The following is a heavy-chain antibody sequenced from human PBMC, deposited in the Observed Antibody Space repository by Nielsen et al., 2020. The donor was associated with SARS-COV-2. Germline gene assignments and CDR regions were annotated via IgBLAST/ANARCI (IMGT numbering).Heavy chain of an antibody. D-gene: IGHD6-25*01. CDR2: VYPNDSDL. V-gene: IGHV5-51*01. CDR3: ARYSSEYYYYYNMDV. CDR1: GYSFATSW. J-gene: IGHJ6*03. Sequence: GESLKISCTGSGYSFATSWIGWVRQVPGRGLEWMGIVYPNDSDLRVSPSFQGHVTISADKSIDTAYLQWSSLKASDSAIYYCARYSSEYYYYYNMDVWGKGTTVTVSS.